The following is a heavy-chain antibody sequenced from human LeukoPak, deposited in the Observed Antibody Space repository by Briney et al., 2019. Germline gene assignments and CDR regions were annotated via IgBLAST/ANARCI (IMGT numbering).Heavy chain of an antibody. D-gene: IGHD3-10*01. CDR1: GYTFTSYG. CDR3: ARGSYGSDLDV. CDR2: ISAHNGNT. V-gene: IGHV1-18*01. J-gene: IGHJ6*02. Sequence: ASVKVSCKASGYTFTSYGIGWVRQAPGQGLEWMGWISAHNGNTNYAQKFQGSVTMTTDTSTSTAYMEVRSLRSDDTAVYYCARGSYGSDLDVWGQGTTVIVSS.